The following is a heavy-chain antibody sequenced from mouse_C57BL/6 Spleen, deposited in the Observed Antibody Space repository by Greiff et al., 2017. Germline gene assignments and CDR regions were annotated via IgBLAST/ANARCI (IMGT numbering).Heavy chain of an antibody. CDR2: INPSSGYT. J-gene: IGHJ2*01. V-gene: IGHV1-4*01. D-gene: IGHD2-4*01. CDR1: GYTFTSYT. Sequence: QVHVKQSGAELARPGASVKMSCKASGYTFTSYTMHWVKQRPGQGLEWIGYINPSSGYTKYNQKFKDKATLTADKSSSTAYMQLSSLTSEDSAVYYCAKGYDYDLDYWGQGTTLTVSS. CDR3: AKGYDYDLDY.